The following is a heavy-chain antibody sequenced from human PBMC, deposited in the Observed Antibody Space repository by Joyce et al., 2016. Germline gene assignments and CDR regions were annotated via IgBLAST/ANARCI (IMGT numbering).Heavy chain of an antibody. CDR1: GYKFISHW. CDR2: IYHGDCDT. Sequence: EVQLVQSGAEVNKAGESLKIFCKGSGYKFISHWIAWVRQGPGKGRGGMGSIYHGDCDTKYSPLFEGHVTNSADRYIDTVYLQWNNLQTSDTAIYYCARRGAILGWFDPWGPGNPGHRLL. D-gene: IGHD3-16*01. J-gene: IGHJ5*02. CDR3: ARRGAILGWFDP. V-gene: IGHV5-51*01.